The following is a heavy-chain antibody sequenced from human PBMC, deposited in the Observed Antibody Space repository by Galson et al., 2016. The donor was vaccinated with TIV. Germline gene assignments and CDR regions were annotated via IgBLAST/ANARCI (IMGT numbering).Heavy chain of an antibody. CDR3: TKVPSSGFSYYYGLDV. J-gene: IGHJ6*02. CDR2: ISGGGGST. Sequence: SLRLSCAASGFTFSIFAMTWVRQAPGMGLEWVSAISGGGGSTYYADSVKGRFTISRDNSKNTLFLQMNSLRAEDTAVYYCTKVPSSGFSYYYGLDVWGQGTTVTASS. D-gene: IGHD3-22*01. CDR1: GFTFSIFA. V-gene: IGHV3-23*01.